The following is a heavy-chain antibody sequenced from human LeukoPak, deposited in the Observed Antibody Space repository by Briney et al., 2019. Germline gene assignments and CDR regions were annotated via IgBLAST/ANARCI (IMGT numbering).Heavy chain of an antibody. CDR2: IYYSGST. J-gene: IGHJ4*02. Sequence: TLSLTCTVSGGSISSGDYYWSWIRQPPGMGLEWIGYIYYSGSTYYNPSLRSRVTISVDTSKNQFSLKLSSVATAHTALNYCARAPVGATRYLDDWGQGTLVTVSS. V-gene: IGHV4-30-4*08. CDR1: GGSISSGDYY. D-gene: IGHD1-26*01. CDR3: ARAPVGATRYLDD.